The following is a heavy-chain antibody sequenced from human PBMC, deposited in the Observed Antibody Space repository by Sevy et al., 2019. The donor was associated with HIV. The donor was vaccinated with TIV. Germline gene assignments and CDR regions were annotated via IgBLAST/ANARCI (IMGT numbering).Heavy chain of an antibody. CDR2: ISSSSSYI. D-gene: IGHD3-10*01. CDR3: ARGAILWFGELASGSWFDP. V-gene: IGHV3-21*01. J-gene: IGHJ5*02. Sequence: GGCLRLSCAASGFTFSSYSMNWVRQAPGKGLEWVSSISSSSSYIYYADSVKGRFTISRDNAKNSLYLQMNSLRAEDTAVYYWARGAILWFGELASGSWFDPWGQGTLVTVSS. CDR1: GFTFSSYS.